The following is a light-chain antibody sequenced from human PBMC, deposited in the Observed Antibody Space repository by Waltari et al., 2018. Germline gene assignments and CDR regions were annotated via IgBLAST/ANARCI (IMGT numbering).Light chain of an antibody. Sequence: EIVLTQSPATLSLSPGERATLFCRASQSVSTYFAWYQQKPGQAPRRLIYDTSNRAAGIPARFTGRCSGTDFTLTISGLEPDDFVVYYCQQGSTFGQVTRLVIK. V-gene: IGKV3-11*01. CDR1: QSVSTY. CDR2: DTS. J-gene: IGKJ5*01. CDR3: QQGST.